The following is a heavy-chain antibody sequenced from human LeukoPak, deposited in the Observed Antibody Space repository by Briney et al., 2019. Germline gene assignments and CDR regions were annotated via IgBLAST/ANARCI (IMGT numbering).Heavy chain of an antibody. J-gene: IGHJ6*03. Sequence: ASVKVSCKASGYTFTSYDINWVRQATGQGLEWMGWMNPNSGNTGYAQKCQGRVTMTRNTSRSTAYMELSSLRSEDTAVYYCARAIYDYVWGSYRRLYYYYYYMDVWGKGTTVTISS. D-gene: IGHD3-16*02. CDR2: MNPNSGNT. V-gene: IGHV1-8*01. CDR3: ARAIYDYVWGSYRRLYYYYYYMDV. CDR1: GYTFTSYD.